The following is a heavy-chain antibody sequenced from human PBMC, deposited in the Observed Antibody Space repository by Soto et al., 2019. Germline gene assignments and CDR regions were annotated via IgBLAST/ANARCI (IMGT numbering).Heavy chain of an antibody. CDR3: ERLITPYTWTKNWFDP. CDR2: ISAYNGNT. CDR1: GYTFTSYG. V-gene: IGHV1-18*04. D-gene: IGHD1-1*01. J-gene: IGHJ5*02. Sequence: ASVKVSCKASGYTFTSYGISWVRQAPGQGLEWMGWISAYNGNTNYAQKLQGRVTMTTDTSTSTAYMELRSLRSDDTAVYYCERLITPYTWTKNWFDPWGQGTLVTVSS.